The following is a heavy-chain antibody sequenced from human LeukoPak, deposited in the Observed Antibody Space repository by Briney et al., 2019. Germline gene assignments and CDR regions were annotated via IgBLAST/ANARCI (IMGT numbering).Heavy chain of an antibody. CDR3: ARGESSSGWEGYFDY. J-gene: IGHJ4*02. Sequence: ASVKVSCKASGGTFSCYAISWVRQAPGQGLEWMGGIIPIFGTANYAQKFQGRVTITADESTSTAYMELSSLRSEDTAVYYCARGESSSGWEGYFDYWGQGTLVTVSS. V-gene: IGHV1-69*13. D-gene: IGHD6-19*01. CDR2: IIPIFGTA. CDR1: GGTFSCYA.